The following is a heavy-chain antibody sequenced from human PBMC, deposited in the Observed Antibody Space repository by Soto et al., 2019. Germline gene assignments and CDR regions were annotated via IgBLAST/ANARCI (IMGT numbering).Heavy chain of an antibody. Sequence: SETLSLTCSVSGGSISSYYWSWIRQPPGKGLEWIGYILYSGSTNYSPSLKSRVTISVDTSKNQFSLKLTSLTAADTAVYYCARRGYSSGWYYFDYWGQGTLVTVSS. CDR3: ARRGYSSGWYYFDY. J-gene: IGHJ4*02. CDR1: GGSISSYY. V-gene: IGHV4-59*01. D-gene: IGHD6-19*01. CDR2: ILYSGST.